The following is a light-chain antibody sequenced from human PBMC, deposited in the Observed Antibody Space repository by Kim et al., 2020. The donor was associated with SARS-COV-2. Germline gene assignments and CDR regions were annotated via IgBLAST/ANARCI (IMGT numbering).Light chain of an antibody. CDR2: VGTGGIVG. J-gene: IGLJ1*01. Sequence: QPVLTQPPSASASLGASVTLTCTLSSGYSNYKVDWYQQRPGKGPRFVMRVGTGGIVGSKGEGIPDRFSVLGSGLNRYLTIKNIQEEDESEYHCGADHGSGSDFVYVFGTGTKVTVL. CDR1: SGYSNYK. CDR3: GADHGSGSDFVYV. V-gene: IGLV9-49*01.